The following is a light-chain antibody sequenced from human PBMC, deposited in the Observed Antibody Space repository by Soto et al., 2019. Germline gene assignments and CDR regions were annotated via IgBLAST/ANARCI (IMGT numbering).Light chain of an antibody. CDR1: SSDVGGYNY. CDR2: DVN. J-gene: IGLJ2*01. V-gene: IGLV2-8*01. CDR3: ISYAGSNKPA. Sequence: QSALTQPPSASGSPGQSVAISCSGTSSDVGGYNYVSWYQQHPGKAPKPMIYDVNKRPSGVPDRFSGSKSGNTASLTVSGLQAEDEADYYCISYAGSNKPAFGGGTKVTVL.